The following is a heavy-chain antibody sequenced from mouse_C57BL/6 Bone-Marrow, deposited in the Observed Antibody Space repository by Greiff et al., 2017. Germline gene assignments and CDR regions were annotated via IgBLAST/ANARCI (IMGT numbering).Heavy chain of an antibody. J-gene: IGHJ2*01. D-gene: IGHD2-13*01. V-gene: IGHV1-20*01. CDR1: GYSFTGYF. CDR2: INPYNGDT. CDR3: ARGGDYDY. Sequence: EVQLQQSGPELVKPGDSVKISCKASGYSFTGYFMNRVMQSHGKSLEWIGRINPYNGDTFYNQKLKGKATLTVDKSSSTAHMELRSLTSEDSAGYYCARGGDYDYWGQGTTLTVSS.